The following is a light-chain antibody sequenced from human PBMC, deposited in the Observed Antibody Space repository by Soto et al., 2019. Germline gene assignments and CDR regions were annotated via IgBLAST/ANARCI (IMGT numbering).Light chain of an antibody. CDR2: GAS. V-gene: IGKV3-15*01. CDR1: QSISRN. J-gene: IGKJ1*01. Sequence: IVMTQSPATLSGSPVERATLSCXATQSISRNLEWYQQKXGKAPRXXXFGASTRASGIPARFSGSGFGTDFTLTISNLQSEDFAVYFCHQYENWPKTFGQGTKVDIK. CDR3: HQYENWPKT.